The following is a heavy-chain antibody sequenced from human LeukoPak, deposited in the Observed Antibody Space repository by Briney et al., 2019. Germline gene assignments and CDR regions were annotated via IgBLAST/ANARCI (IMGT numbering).Heavy chain of an antibody. CDR3: AKDSGMWSHFDY. V-gene: IGHV3-30*18. CDR1: GFTFSSYG. Sequence: GGSLRLSCAASGFTFSSYGMHWVRQAPGKGLEWVALISYHGSNKYYTDSVKGRFTISRDNSKNTLYIQVNSLRAEDTAVYYCAKDSGMWSHFDYWGQGTLVTVSS. J-gene: IGHJ4*02. CDR2: ISYHGSNK. D-gene: IGHD2-21*01.